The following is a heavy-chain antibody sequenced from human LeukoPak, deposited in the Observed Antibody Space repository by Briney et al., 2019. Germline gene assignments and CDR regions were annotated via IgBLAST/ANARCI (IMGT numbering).Heavy chain of an antibody. Sequence: ASVTVSCTASGYTFTNYYMHWVRQAPGQGLEGMGGMNPNSGGTSYALKLQGRVTMTRDTSMSKADMKLSRVRYDDTAVYYCARNKEGESLDYWGQGTLVTVSS. J-gene: IGHJ4*02. V-gene: IGHV1-2*02. CDR3: ARNKEGESLDY. CDR2: MNPNSGGT. CDR1: GYTFTNYY.